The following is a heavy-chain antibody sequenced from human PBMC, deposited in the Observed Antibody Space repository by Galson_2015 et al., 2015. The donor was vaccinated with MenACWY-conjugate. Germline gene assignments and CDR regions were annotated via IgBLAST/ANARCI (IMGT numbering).Heavy chain of an antibody. Sequence: VRQAPGKGLEWVSGITGSDGRTFYAASVKGRFTISRDNSKNTVYLQMNSLRAEDTAVYFCARGLGTGSFSELDSWGQGILVTVSS. V-gene: IGHV3-23*01. J-gene: IGHJ4*02. CDR3: ARGLGTGSFSELDS. D-gene: IGHD1-26*01. CDR2: ITGSDGRT.